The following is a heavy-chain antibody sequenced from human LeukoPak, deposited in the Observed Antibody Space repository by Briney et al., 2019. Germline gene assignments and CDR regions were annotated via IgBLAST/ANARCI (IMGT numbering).Heavy chain of an antibody. CDR1: GYSISSGYY. CDR2: IYHSGST. CDR3: ARDRYSSS. J-gene: IGHJ4*02. D-gene: IGHD6-13*01. V-gene: IGHV4-38-2*02. Sequence: SETLSLTCTVSGYSISSGYYWGWIRQPPGKELEWIGSIYHSGSTYYNPSLKSRVTISVDTSKNQFSLKLSSVTAADTAVYYCARDRYSSSWGQGTLVTVSS.